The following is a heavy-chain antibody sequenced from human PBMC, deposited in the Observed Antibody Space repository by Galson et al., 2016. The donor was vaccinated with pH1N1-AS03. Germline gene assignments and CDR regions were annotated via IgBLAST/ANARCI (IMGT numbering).Heavy chain of an antibody. CDR1: GFTFHDYA. V-gene: IGHV3-74*01. CDR2: INYDGSSA. D-gene: IGHD1-1*01. J-gene: IGHJ4*02. Sequence: SLRLSCAASGFTFHDYAMHWVRQAPGKGLVWVSYINYDGSSATYADSVKGRFTISRDNAKNTLYLQMDSLTAEDTAVYFCARDGDGTTDLDSWGQGTLVTVSS. CDR3: ARDGDGTTDLDS.